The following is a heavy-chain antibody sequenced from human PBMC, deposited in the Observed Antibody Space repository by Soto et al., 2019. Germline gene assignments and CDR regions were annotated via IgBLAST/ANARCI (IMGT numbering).Heavy chain of an antibody. J-gene: IGHJ4*02. Sequence: QVQLVESGGGVVQPGRSLRLSCAASGFTFSSYGMHWVRQAPGKGLEWVAVISYDGSNKYYADSVKGRFTISRDNSKNTLYLQMNSLRAEDTAVYYCAKDFHWDIVLVPAAMPDYWGQGTLVTVSS. CDR2: ISYDGSNK. CDR1: GFTFSSYG. V-gene: IGHV3-30*18. D-gene: IGHD2-2*01. CDR3: AKDFHWDIVLVPAAMPDY.